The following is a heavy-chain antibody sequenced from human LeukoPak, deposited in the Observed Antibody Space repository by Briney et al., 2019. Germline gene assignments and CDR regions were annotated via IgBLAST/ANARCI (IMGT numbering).Heavy chain of an antibody. CDR2: IYYSGST. Sequence: SETLSLTCTVSGGSISSYYWSWIRQPPGKGLEWIGYIYYSGSTNYNPSLKSRVTISVDTSKNQFSLKLSSVTAADTAVYYCARDNYYGSGSYGPWGQGTLVTVSP. CDR3: ARDNYYGSGSYGP. D-gene: IGHD3-10*01. V-gene: IGHV4-59*01. J-gene: IGHJ5*02. CDR1: GGSISSYY.